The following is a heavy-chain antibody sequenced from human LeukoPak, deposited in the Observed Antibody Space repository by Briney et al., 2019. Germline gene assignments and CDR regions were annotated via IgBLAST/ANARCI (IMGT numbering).Heavy chain of an antibody. D-gene: IGHD5-12*01. CDR3: ARLGEYSGYDY. V-gene: IGHV4-59*08. CDR2: THYSGST. CDR1: GGSISSYY. Sequence: PSETLSLTCAVSGGSISSYYWSWIRQPPGKGLEWIGYTHYSGSTDYNPSLKTRVTISVDTSKNQFSLKLSSVTAADTALYYCARLGEYSGYDYWGQGTLVTVSS. J-gene: IGHJ4*02.